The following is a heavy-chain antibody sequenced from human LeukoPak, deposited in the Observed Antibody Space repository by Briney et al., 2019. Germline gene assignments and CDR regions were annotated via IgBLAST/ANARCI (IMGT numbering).Heavy chain of an antibody. CDR2: FYYGGSN. CDR3: ARTNDYSDYGYFDL. CDR1: GDFMSDDY. D-gene: IGHD4/OR15-4a*01. Sequence: SETLSLTCSVSGDFMSDDYGSWIRQSPGNGLEWIGLFYYGGSNNVNHSLRGRVALSLDTSKKQFSLTLTYVASADTAVYFCARTNDYSDYGYFDLWGQGLLVTVSS. V-gene: IGHV4-59*01. J-gene: IGHJ4*02.